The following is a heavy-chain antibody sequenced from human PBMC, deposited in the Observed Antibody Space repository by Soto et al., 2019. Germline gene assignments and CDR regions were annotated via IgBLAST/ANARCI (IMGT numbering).Heavy chain of an antibody. J-gene: IGHJ4*02. D-gene: IGHD5-12*01. CDR3: ARIRRGSGYGYYFDY. V-gene: IGHV2-70*11. CDR2: IDWDDDK. CDR1: GFSLSTSAMC. Sequence: GSGPTLVNPTQTLTLTCTFSGFSLSTSAMCVGWIRQPPGKALEWLARIDWDDDKYYSTSLKTRLTISKDTSKNQVVLTMTNMDPVDTATYYCARIRRGSGYGYYFDYWGQGTLVTVSS.